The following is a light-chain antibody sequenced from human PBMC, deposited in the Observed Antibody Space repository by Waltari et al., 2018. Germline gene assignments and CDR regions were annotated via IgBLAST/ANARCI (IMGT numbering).Light chain of an antibody. J-gene: IGKJ1*01. CDR1: QSVLYSSNNKNY. V-gene: IGKV4-1*01. CDR3: QQYYTNPRT. CDR2: WAS. Sequence: DIVMTQSPDSLAVSLGERATINCKSNQSVLYSSNNKNYVAWYQQKAGQPPKLLIYWASTRQSGVPDRFSGSGSGTDVTLTSSSLQAEDVAVYHCQQYYTNPRTFGQGTKVEIK.